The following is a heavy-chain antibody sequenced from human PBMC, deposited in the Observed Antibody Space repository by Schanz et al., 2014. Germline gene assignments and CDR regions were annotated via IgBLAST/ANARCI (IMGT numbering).Heavy chain of an antibody. J-gene: IGHJ4*02. Sequence: VQLVESGGGLVQPGGSLRLSCVVSGFAVSNNYMSWVRQAPGKGLEWVSLIYSSGTTKYADSVKGRFTISRDNSKNTLFLQMNSLRAEDTAVYYCAKVREWWPYYFDYWGQGTLVTVSS. CDR1: GFAVSNNY. CDR3: AKVREWWPYYFDY. CDR2: IYSSGTT. V-gene: IGHV3-66*01. D-gene: IGHD2-15*01.